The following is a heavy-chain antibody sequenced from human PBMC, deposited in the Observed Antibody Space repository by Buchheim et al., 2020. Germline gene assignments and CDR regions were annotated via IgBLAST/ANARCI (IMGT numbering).Heavy chain of an antibody. Sequence: QIQLQQSGPGLVKPSQTLSLTCTISGDSVSSNSAAWNWIRQSPSRGLEWLARTYYRSKWYYEYVVSVKSRLTINPDTSKSQFSLQLSSVTPEDTSVYYCVRDRGRIFDYWGQGTL. D-gene: IGHD3-16*01. CDR3: VRDRGRIFDY. CDR1: GDSVSSNSAA. J-gene: IGHJ4*02. V-gene: IGHV6-1*01. CDR2: TYYRSKWYY.